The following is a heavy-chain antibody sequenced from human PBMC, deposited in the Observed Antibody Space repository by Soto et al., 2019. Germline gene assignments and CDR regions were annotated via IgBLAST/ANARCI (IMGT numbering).Heavy chain of an antibody. CDR3: AKAGGYTYGPKKYYFDY. J-gene: IGHJ4*02. Sequence: GGSLRLSCEASGFMFSTYGMHWVRQAPGKGLEWVSTISDSGGSTYYADSVKGRFTISRDNSKNTLNLQMNSLRAEDTAEYYCAKAGGYTYGPKKYYFDYWGQGTVVTVSS. CDR1: GFMFSTYG. D-gene: IGHD5-18*01. V-gene: IGHV3-23*01. CDR2: ISDSGGST.